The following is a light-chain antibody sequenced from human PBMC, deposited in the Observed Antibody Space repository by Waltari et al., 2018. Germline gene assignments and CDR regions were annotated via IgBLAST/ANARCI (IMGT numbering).Light chain of an antibody. V-gene: IGLV2-23*01. CDR2: EGN. CDR1: STDIGTYNL. J-gene: IGLJ2*01. CDR3: CIYAVSRLII. Sequence: QSALTQPPSLSGSPGQSITISCTGTSTDIGTYNLVSWYQQHPGKAPKFIIYEGNKRPSGVSNRFSGSKSCNTASLTISGLQAEDEADYYCCIYAVSRLIIFGGGTKLTVL.